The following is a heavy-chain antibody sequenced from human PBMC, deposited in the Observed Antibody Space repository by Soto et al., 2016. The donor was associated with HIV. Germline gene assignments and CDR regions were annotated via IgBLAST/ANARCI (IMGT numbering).Heavy chain of an antibody. Sequence: QLLESGGALVQPGGSLRLSCAASGFSFSNYAMSWVRQAPGEGLQWVSGISGSGSSTYYADSAKGRFTISRDNSKNTLYLQMKSLRAEDTAVYYCAKKGWMIAKDRNWYFDLWGRGTLVTVSS. CDR1: GFSFSNYA. CDR2: ISGSGSST. J-gene: IGHJ2*01. CDR3: AKKGWMIAKDRNWYFDL. V-gene: IGHV3-23*01. D-gene: IGHD3-22*01.